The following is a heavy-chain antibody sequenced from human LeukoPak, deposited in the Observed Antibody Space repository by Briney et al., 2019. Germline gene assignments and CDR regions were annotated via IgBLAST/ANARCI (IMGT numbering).Heavy chain of an antibody. CDR2: IHYSGST. CDR3: AREGPGIAARLYYYYGMDV. D-gene: IGHD6-6*01. J-gene: IGHJ6*02. CDR1: GGSISSYY. V-gene: IGHV4-59*01. Sequence: SETLSLTCTVSGGSISSYYWSWIRQPPGKGLEWIGYIHYSGSTNYNPSLKSRVTISVDTSKNQFSLKLSSVTAADTAVYCCAREGPGIAARLYYYYGMDVWGQGTTVTVSS.